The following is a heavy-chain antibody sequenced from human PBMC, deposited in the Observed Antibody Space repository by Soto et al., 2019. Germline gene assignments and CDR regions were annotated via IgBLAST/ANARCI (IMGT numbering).Heavy chain of an antibody. CDR2: IRSKANSYAT. CDR3: RSTKRVKIFGVVISGMDV. CDR1: GFTFSGSA. D-gene: IGHD3-3*01. V-gene: IGHV3-73*02. J-gene: IGHJ6*02. Sequence: EVQLVESGGGLVQPGGSLKLSCAASGFTFSGSAMHWVRQASGKGLEWVGRIRSKANSYATAYAASVKGRFTISRDDSKNTAYLQMNSLKTEDTAVYYCRSTKRVKIFGVVISGMDVWGQGTTVTVSS.